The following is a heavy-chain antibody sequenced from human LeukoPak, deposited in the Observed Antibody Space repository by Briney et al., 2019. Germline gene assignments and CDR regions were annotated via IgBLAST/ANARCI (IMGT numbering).Heavy chain of an antibody. V-gene: IGHV3-23*01. CDR1: GFTFSGFA. D-gene: IGHD1-26*01. CDR2: ISGSGDIT. CDR3: AKTGIGSYYSDFDY. Sequence: GGPLRLSCAASGFTFSGFAMSWVRRTPGKGLEWVSGISGSGDITLYADSVKGRFTISRDNSKNTLYLQMNSLRAEDTAVYYCAKTGIGSYYSDFDYSGQGTLVTVCS. J-gene: IGHJ4*02.